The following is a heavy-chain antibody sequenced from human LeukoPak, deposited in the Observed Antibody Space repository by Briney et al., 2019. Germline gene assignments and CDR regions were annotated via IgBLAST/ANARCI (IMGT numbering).Heavy chain of an antibody. D-gene: IGHD6-19*01. V-gene: IGHV4-34*01. CDR3: ARAIAVAGPTDY. Sequence: SETLSLTCAVYGGSFSGYYWSWIRQPPGKGLEWIGEINHSGSTNYNPSLKSRVTISVDTSKNQFSLKLSSVTAADTAVYYCARAIAVAGPTDYWGQGTLVTVSS. CDR2: INHSGST. CDR1: GGSFSGYY. J-gene: IGHJ4*02.